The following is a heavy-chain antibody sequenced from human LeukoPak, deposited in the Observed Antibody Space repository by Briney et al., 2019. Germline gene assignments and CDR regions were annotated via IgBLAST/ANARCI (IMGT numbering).Heavy chain of an antibody. V-gene: IGHV3-23*01. D-gene: IGHD3-10*01. CDR2: ISGSGGST. Sequence: PGRSLRLSCAASGFAFSNYAMHWVRQAPGKGLEWVSAISGSGGSTYYADSVKGRFTISRDNSKNTLYLQMNSLRAEDTAVYYCAKDSPMVRGVIMGPSPPEFDPWGQGTLVTVSS. CDR3: AKDSPMVRGVIMGPSPPEFDP. J-gene: IGHJ5*02. CDR1: GFAFSNYA.